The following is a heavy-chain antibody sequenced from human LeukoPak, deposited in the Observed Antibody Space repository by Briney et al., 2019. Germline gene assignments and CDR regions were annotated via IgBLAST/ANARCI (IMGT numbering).Heavy chain of an antibody. V-gene: IGHV3-7*01. Sequence: GGSLRLSCAASGFTFSSYWMSWVRQAPGKGLEWVANIKKDGSEKYYADSVKGRFTISRDNSKNTLYLQMNSLRAEDTAVYYCAKDTDYYDSSANDAFDIWGQGTMVTVSS. CDR2: IKKDGSEK. D-gene: IGHD3-22*01. J-gene: IGHJ3*02. CDR1: GFTFSSYW. CDR3: AKDTDYYDSSANDAFDI.